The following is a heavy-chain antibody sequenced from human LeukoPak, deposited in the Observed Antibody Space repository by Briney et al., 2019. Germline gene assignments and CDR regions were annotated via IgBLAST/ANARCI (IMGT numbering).Heavy chain of an antibody. CDR3: ARHAKFGELLSMDV. CDR1: GSHFTSYW. Sequence: GASLQISCEGSGSHFTSYWISGGRPLPGKGGEGMGRINPSDSYTNYSPSFQGHVTISADKSISTPYLQWSSLKASDTAMYYCARHAKFGELLSMDVWGKGTTVTVSS. J-gene: IGHJ6*04. D-gene: IGHD3-10*02. V-gene: IGHV5-10-1*01. CDR2: INPSDSYT.